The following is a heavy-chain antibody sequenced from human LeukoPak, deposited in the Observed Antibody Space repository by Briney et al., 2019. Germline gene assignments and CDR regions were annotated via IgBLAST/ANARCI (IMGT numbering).Heavy chain of an antibody. J-gene: IGHJ4*02. D-gene: IGHD4-17*01. CDR3: AKGGYDYGDVIDY. V-gene: IGHV3-9*03. CDR2: ISWNSGSI. CDR1: GFTFDDYA. Sequence: GRSLRLSCAASGFTFDDYAMHWVRQAPGKGLEWVSGISWNSGSIGYADSVKGRFTISRDNAKNSLYLQMNSLRAGDMALYYCAKGGYDYGDVIDYWGQGTLVTVSS.